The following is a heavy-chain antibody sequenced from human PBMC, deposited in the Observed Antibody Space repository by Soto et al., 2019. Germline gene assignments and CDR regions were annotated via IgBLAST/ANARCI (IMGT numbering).Heavy chain of an antibody. CDR3: ARVSSSAGGPDY. J-gene: IGHJ4*02. V-gene: IGHV3-11*06. Sequence: GGSLRLSCAASGFTFSDYYMSWIRQAPGKGLEWVSYISSSSSYTNYADSVKGRFTISRDNAKNSLYLQMNSLRAEDTAVNYCARVSSSAGGPDYWGQGTLVTVSS. D-gene: IGHD2-2*01. CDR1: GFTFSDYY. CDR2: ISSSSSYT.